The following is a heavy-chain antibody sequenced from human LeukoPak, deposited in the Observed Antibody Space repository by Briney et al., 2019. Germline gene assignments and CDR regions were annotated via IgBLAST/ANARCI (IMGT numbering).Heavy chain of an antibody. Sequence: GASVKVSCKASGYTFTGYDINWVRQATGQGLEWMGWMNPNSGNTGYAQKFQGRVTMTRNTSISTAYMELSSLRSEDTAVYYCARGLSIAARPTPSYYYYYYMDVWGKGTTVTVSS. CDR1: GYTFTGYD. CDR3: ARGLSIAARPTPSYYYYYYMDV. CDR2: MNPNSGNT. J-gene: IGHJ6*03. V-gene: IGHV1-8*01. D-gene: IGHD6-6*01.